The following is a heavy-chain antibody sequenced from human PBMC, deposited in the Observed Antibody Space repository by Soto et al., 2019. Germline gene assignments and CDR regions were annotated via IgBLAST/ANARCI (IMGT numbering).Heavy chain of an antibody. CDR2: ITRDGSST. CDR1: GFSLSDYW. V-gene: IGHV3-74*01. Sequence: EVQLVESGGGLVQPGGSLRLSCAASGFSLSDYWMHWVRQAPWEGLVWLSRITRDGSSTNYADSVKGRFTISRDNAKNTLYLQVNSLRGEDTAVYYCARGANGYYYFDYWGQGTLVTVSS. D-gene: IGHD5-18*01. J-gene: IGHJ4*02. CDR3: ARGANGYYYFDY.